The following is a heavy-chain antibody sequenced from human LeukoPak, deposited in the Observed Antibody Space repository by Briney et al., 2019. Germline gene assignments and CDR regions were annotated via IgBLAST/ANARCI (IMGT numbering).Heavy chain of an antibody. CDR1: GYTFTGYY. Sequence: GASVKVSCKASGYTFTGYYMHWVRQTPGQGLEWMGWINPNRGDTKCAQKFQGRVTMTMDTSISTAYMELSSLSSDDTAVYSCARDVEIGGGTNFPYWGQGTLVTVSS. V-gene: IGHV1-2*02. CDR3: ARDVEIGGGTNFPY. CDR2: INPNRGDT. D-gene: IGHD1-1*01. J-gene: IGHJ4*02.